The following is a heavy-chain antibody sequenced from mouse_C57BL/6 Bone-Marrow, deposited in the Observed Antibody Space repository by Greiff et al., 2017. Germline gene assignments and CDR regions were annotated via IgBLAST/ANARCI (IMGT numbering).Heavy chain of an antibody. V-gene: IGHV10-1*01. Sequence: EVMLVESGGGLVQPTGSLKLSCAASGFSFNTYAMNWVRQAPGKGLEWVARIRSKSNNYATYYADSVKDRFTISRDDSESMLYLQMNNLKTEDTAMYYCVRHEGYYDYYAMDYWGQGTSVTVSS. J-gene: IGHJ4*01. D-gene: IGHD2-1*01. CDR2: IRSKSNNYAT. CDR1: GFSFNTYA. CDR3: VRHEGYYDYYAMDY.